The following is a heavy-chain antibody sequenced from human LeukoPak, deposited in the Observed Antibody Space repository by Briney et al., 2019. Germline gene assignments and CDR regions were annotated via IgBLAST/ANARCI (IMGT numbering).Heavy chain of an antibody. CDR2: INSDGSST. D-gene: IGHD1-26*01. Sequence: GGSLRLSCAAAGFTLSSYWMHWVRQVPGKGLVWVSCINSDGSSTSYADSVKGRFTISRDSAKNTLYLQMNSLRVEDTAVYYCARGKVEAWELQGYWGQGALVTVSS. V-gene: IGHV3-74*01. CDR3: ARGKVEAWELQGY. J-gene: IGHJ4*02. CDR1: GFTLSSYW.